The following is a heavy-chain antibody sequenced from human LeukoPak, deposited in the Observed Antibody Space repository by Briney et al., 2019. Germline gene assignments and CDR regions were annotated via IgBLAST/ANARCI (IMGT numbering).Heavy chain of an antibody. V-gene: IGHV3-33*06. CDR2: IWYDGSDK. J-gene: IGHJ4*02. CDR1: GFTFSNYA. D-gene: IGHD3-22*01. Sequence: GGSLRLSCAASGFTFSNYAMHWVRQAPGKGLEWVAVIWYDGSDKYYVDSVKGRFTTSRDTSKNTLYLRMNSLRAEDTAVYYCAKDLTLYDSSGFFDYWGQGTLVTVSS. CDR3: AKDLTLYDSSGFFDY.